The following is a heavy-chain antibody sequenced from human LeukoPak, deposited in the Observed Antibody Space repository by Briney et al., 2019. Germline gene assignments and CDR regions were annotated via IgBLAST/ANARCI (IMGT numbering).Heavy chain of an antibody. CDR1: RFTFSSYS. D-gene: IGHD6-6*01. CDR2: ISSSSSYI. V-gene: IGHV3-21*01. J-gene: IGHJ3*02. CDR3: ASLFLCYGCSSSSASVNI. Sequence: GGSLRLSCAASRFTFSSYSMNWVRQAPGKGLEWVSSISSSSSYIYYADSVKGRFTISRDNAKNSLYLQMNSLRAEDTAVYYCASLFLCYGCSSSSASVNIWGQGTMVTVSS.